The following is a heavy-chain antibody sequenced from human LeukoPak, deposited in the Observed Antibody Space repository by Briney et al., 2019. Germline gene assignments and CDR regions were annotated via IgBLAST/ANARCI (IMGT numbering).Heavy chain of an antibody. J-gene: IGHJ4*02. CDR1: GFTFSSNG. CDR2: ISYDGSTK. Sequence: GRSLRLSCAASGFTFSSNGMHWVRQAPGKGLEWVAFISYDGSTKYYADSVRGRFTISRDNSKNTLYLQMNGLRAEDTTVYYCAKDLSTKWSLDYWGQGTLVTVSS. CDR3: AKDLSTKWSLDY. V-gene: IGHV3-30*18. D-gene: IGHD2-2*01.